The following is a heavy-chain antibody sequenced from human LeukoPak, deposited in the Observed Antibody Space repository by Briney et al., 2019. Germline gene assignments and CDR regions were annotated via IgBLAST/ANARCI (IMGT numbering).Heavy chain of an antibody. V-gene: IGHV4-31*03. Sequence: PSETLSLTCTVSGGSISSGGYYWSWIRQHPGKGLEWIGYIYYSGSTYYNPSLKSRVTISVDTSKNQFSLKLSSVTAADTAVYYCAREQFGYDSSGYFFDYWGQGTLVTVSS. J-gene: IGHJ4*02. CDR1: GGSISSGGYY. D-gene: IGHD3-22*01. CDR2: IYYSGST. CDR3: AREQFGYDSSGYFFDY.